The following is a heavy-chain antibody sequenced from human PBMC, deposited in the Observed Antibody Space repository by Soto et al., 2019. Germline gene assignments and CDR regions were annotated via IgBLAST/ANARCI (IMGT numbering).Heavy chain of an antibody. V-gene: IGHV3-23*01. CDR1: GFTFSSYA. CDR2: LSGSGDTT. J-gene: IGHJ5*02. Sequence: PGGSLRLSCAASGFTFSSYAMSWVRQTPGKGLEWVSTLSGSGDTTYYADSVKGQFTISRDNSKNTLYLQMNSLRAGDTAVYYCAKDKYDSSGYYHSWGQGTLVTVSS. CDR3: AKDKYDSSGYYHS. D-gene: IGHD3-22*01.